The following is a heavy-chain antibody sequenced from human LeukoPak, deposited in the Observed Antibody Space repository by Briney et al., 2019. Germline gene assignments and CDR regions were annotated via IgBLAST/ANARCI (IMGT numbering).Heavy chain of an antibody. J-gene: IGHJ4*02. Sequence: GGSLRLSCVGSGFIFSSHSMDWVRQAPGKGLEWVSSISSSSSYMYYGDSVKGRFTISRDNAKKSLYLQMNSLRAEDTATYYCARTNYFDSGTSHHFDYWGQGTLVTVSS. CDR1: GFIFSSHS. CDR2: ISSSSSYM. V-gene: IGHV3-21*01. CDR3: ARTNYFDSGTSHHFDY. D-gene: IGHD3-10*01.